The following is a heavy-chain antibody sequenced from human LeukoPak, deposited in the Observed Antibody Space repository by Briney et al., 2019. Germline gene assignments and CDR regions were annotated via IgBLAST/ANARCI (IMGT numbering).Heavy chain of an antibody. D-gene: IGHD5-12*01. J-gene: IGHJ3*02. CDR3: ARDRATANAFDI. CDR2: INPNNGGT. Sequence: GASVKVSCKPSGYTFTGYYIHWVRQAPGQGLEWMGRINPNNGGTNYAQKFQGRVTITADESTSTAYMELSSLRSEDTAVYYCARDRATANAFDIWGQGTMVTVSS. V-gene: IGHV1-2*06. CDR1: GYTFTGYY.